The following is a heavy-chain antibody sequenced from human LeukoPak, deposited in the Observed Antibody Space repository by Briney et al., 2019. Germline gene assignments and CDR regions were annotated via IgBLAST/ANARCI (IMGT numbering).Heavy chain of an antibody. J-gene: IGHJ3*02. D-gene: IGHD3-3*01. CDR1: GFTFSSYA. Sequence: GGSLRLSCAASGFTFSSYAMSWVRQAPGNGLEWVSAISGSGGSTYYADSVKGRFTISRDNSKNTLYLQMNSLRAEDTAVYYCAEELRFMGAFDIWGQGTMVTVSS. CDR2: ISGSGGST. V-gene: IGHV3-23*01. CDR3: AEELRFMGAFDI.